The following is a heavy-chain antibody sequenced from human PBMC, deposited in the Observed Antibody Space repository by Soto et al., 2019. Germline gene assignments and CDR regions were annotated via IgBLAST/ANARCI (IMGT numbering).Heavy chain of an antibody. J-gene: IGHJ5*02. V-gene: IGHV3-48*03. CDR1: GLTFCSYE. CDR3: ASNKPRGNLIDP. Sequence: GSLRLSCAASGLTFCSYEMNWVRQAPGKGLEWVSYISRSGSTIYYADSVKGRFTISRDNAKNSLYLQMNSLRAEDTAVYYCASNKPRGNLIDPWGQGTLVTVSS. CDR2: ISRSGSTI.